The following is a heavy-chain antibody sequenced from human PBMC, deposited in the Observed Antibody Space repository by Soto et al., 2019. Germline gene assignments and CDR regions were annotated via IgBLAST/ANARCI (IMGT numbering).Heavy chain of an antibody. CDR1: GYSFTNYW. CDR3: ARRYCSSATCPRNYYGMDV. V-gene: IGHV5-10-1*01. J-gene: IGHJ6*02. D-gene: IGHD2-2*01. CDR2: IDPIDSHT. Sequence: GESLKISCKGSGYSFTNYWISWVRQMPEKGLEWMGRIDPIDSHTTYSPSFQGHVTISTDKSINTAYLQWSSLKASDTAMYYCARRYCSSATCPRNYYGMDVWGQGTTVTVSS.